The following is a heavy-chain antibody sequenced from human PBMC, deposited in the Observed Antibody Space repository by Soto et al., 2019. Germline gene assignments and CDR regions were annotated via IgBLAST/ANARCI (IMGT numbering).Heavy chain of an antibody. J-gene: IGHJ6*02. Sequence: EVQLVESGGGLVQPGRSLRLSCGASGFTFDEYGMHWVRQAPGKGLEWVSGISWNSGTIGYADSVKGRFTISRDNAKNSLDLRGRSLSAEDRALYYCAKSTGGTANGMDVWGQGTTVTVCS. CDR2: ISWNSGTI. CDR1: GFTFDEYG. CDR3: AKSTGGTANGMDV. D-gene: IGHD2-8*02. V-gene: IGHV3-9*01.